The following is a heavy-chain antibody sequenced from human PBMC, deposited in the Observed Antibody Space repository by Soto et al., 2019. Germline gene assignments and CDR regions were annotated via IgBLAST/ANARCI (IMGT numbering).Heavy chain of an antibody. D-gene: IGHD6-6*01. V-gene: IGHV3-30-3*01. J-gene: IGHJ6*02. CDR1: GFTFSSYA. CDR3: ARDLSVSSSSYYYYGMDV. CDR2: ISYDGSNK. Sequence: PGGSLRLSCAASGFTFSSYAMHWVRQAPGKGLEWVAVISYDGSNKYYADSVKGRFTISRDNSKNTLYLQMNSLRAEDTAVYYCARDLSVSSSSYYYYGMDVWGQGTTVTVSS.